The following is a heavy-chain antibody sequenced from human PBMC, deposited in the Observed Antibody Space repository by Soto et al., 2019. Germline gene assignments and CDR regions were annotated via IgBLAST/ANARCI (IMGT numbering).Heavy chain of an antibody. J-gene: IGHJ4*02. CDR3: AKEQPLLPAGTVTTGGVDY. D-gene: IGHD4-17*01. CDR1: GFTFSSYA. V-gene: IGHV3-23*01. CDR2: ISGSGGST. Sequence: EVQLLESGGGLVQPGGSLRLSCAASGFTFSSYAMSWVRQAPGKGLEWVSAISGSGGSTYYADSVKGRFTISRDNSKNTLYLQMNSLRAEDTAVYYCAKEQPLLPAGTVTTGGVDYWGQGTLVTVSS.